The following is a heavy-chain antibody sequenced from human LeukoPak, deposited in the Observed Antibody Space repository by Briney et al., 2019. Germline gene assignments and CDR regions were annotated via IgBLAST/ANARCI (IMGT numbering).Heavy chain of an antibody. CDR3: AKHRTVGILGAFDI. CDR1: GFTFSSYS. CDR2: INGGGTT. V-gene: IGHV3-23*01. Sequence: GGSLRLSCAASGFTFSSYSMSWVRQAAGKGLEWVSAINGGGTTYYADSLKGRFTISRDNSKNTLYLQMSSLRAEDTAVYYCAKHRTVGILGAFDIWGQGTMVTVSS. J-gene: IGHJ3*02. D-gene: IGHD7-27*01.